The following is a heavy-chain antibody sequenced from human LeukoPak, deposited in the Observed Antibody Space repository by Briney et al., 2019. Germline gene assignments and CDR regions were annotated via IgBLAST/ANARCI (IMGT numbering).Heavy chain of an antibody. CDR3: ARARGGGSNPNLNDY. V-gene: IGHV1-18*01. J-gene: IGHJ4*02. Sequence: GASVKVSCKASGYTFTSYGISWVRQAPGQGLEWMGLISAYNGNTNYAQKLQGRVTMTTDTSTSTAYMELRSLRSDDTAVYYCARARGGGSNPNLNDYWGQGTLVTVSS. CDR2: ISAYNGNT. CDR1: GYTFTSYG. D-gene: IGHD2-15*01.